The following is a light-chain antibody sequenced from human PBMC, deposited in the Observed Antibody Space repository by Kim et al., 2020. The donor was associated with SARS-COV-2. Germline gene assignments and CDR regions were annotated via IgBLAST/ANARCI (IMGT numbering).Light chain of an antibody. CDR3: QSYDSSLSGSGV. J-gene: IGLJ1*01. CDR1: SSNIGAGYD. CDR2: GNS. Sequence: RVTISGTGSSSNIGAGYDVHWYQQSPGTAPKLLIYGNSNRPSGVPDRFSGSKSGTSASLAITGLQAEDEADYYCQSYDSSLSGSGVFGTGTKVTVL. V-gene: IGLV1-40*01.